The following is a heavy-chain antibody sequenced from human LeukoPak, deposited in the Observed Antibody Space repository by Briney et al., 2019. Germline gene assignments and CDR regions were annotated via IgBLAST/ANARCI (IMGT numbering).Heavy chain of an antibody. V-gene: IGHV3-23*01. CDR3: AKDDRAVGYCSGGSCYFSY. D-gene: IGHD2-15*01. Sequence: GGSLRLSCAASGFTFSSYAMSWVRQAPGKGLEWVSAISGSGGSTYYADSVKGRFTISRDNSKNTLYLQMNSLRAEDTAVHYCAKDDRAVGYCSGGSCYFSYWGQGTLVTVSS. J-gene: IGHJ4*02. CDR2: ISGSGGST. CDR1: GFTFSSYA.